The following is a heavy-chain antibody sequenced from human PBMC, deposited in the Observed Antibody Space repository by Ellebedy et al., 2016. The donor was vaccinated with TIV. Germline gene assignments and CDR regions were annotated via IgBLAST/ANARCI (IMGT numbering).Heavy chain of an antibody. J-gene: IGHJ4*02. CDR1: GGSIRGHY. V-gene: IGHV4-59*11. CDR3: ARDLPPAY. CDR2: VFHSGST. Sequence: MPSETLSLTCTVSGGSIRGHYWNWVRQPPGKGLEWIGYVFHSGSTKYNPSVKSRVTMLVDTSKSKFSLKLSSVTAADTAIYYCARDLPPAYWGQGTLVTVSS.